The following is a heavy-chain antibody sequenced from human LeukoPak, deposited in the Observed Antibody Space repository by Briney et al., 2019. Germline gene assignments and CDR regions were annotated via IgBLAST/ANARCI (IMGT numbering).Heavy chain of an antibody. J-gene: IGHJ4*02. CDR1: GESFSGHY. CDR3: ARARYGSGSLDS. CDR2: INHRGRT. Sequence: PSETLSLTCAVYGESFSGHYWTWIRQPPGRGLEWIGEINHRGRTTSNPSLNNRVTISVDTSKNQFSLKVTSVTAADTAVYYCARARYGSGSLDSWGQGTLVTVSS. V-gene: IGHV4-34*01. D-gene: IGHD3-10*01.